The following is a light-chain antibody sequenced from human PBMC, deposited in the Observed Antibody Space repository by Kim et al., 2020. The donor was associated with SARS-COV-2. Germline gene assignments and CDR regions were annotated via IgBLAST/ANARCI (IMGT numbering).Light chain of an antibody. J-gene: IGLJ3*02. Sequence: GQWITISWSGSSSNIGSNIVNSFQQHPATSPHLLIYSNTKRPSGVPYRFSVSKSGTSASLAISWLQSEDEADYYCASWDDRLNGMVFGGGTQLTVL. V-gene: IGLV1-44*01. CDR1: SSNIGSNI. CDR2: SNT. CDR3: ASWDDRLNGMV.